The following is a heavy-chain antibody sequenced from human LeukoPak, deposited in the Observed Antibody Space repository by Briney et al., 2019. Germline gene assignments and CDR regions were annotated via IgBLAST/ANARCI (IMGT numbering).Heavy chain of an antibody. D-gene: IGHD4-11*01. J-gene: IGHJ5*02. V-gene: IGHV4-61*02. CDR2: IYTSGST. Sequence: MSSETLSLTCTVSGGSISSGSYYWSWIRQPAGKGLEWIGRIYTSGSTNYNPSLKSRVTISVDTSKNQFSLELSSVTAADTAVYYCARRDYSNWFDPWGQGTLVTVSS. CDR3: ARRDYSNWFDP. CDR1: GGSISSGSYY.